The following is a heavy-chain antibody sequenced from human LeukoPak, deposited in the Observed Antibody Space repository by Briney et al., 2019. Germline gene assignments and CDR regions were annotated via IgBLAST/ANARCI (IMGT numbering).Heavy chain of an antibody. V-gene: IGHV1-69*04. CDR1: GGTFSSYA. CDR2: IIPILGIA. D-gene: IGHD6-19*01. CDR3: ARERYSSGWYWEGWFDP. J-gene: IGHJ5*02. Sequence: AVKVSCNASGGTFSSYAISWMRQAPGPGLEWVGRIIPILGIANYAQKSQGRVTITTDKSTSTAYMELSSLRSEDTAVYYCARERYSSGWYWEGWFDPWGQGTLVTVSS.